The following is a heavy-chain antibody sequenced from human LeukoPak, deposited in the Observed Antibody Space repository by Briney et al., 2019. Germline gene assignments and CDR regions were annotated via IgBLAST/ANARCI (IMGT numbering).Heavy chain of an antibody. V-gene: IGHV3-30-3*01. J-gene: IGHJ6*02. Sequence: GGSLRLSCAASGFTFSSYAMHRVRQAPGKGLEWVAVISYDGSNKYYADSVKGRFTISRDNSKNTLYLQMNSLRAEDAAVYYCARGAHCSGGSCYSWDYYGMDVWGQGTTVTVSS. CDR3: ARGAHCSGGSCYSWDYYGMDV. D-gene: IGHD2-15*01. CDR2: ISYDGSNK. CDR1: GFTFSSYA.